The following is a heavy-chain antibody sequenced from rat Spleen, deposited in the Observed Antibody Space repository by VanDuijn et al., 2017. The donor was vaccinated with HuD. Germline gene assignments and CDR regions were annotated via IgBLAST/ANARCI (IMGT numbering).Heavy chain of an antibody. CDR3: ARVGYSSYIRYFDY. Sequence: QVQLKESGPGLVQPSQTLSLACTVSGFSLTSYTVIWVRQPPGKGLEWMGVIWNTGGTRYNSALKSRLSISKDTSKSQVFLKMNSLQTEDTATYYCARVGYSSYIRYFDYWGQGVMVTVSS. CDR1: GFSLTSYT. J-gene: IGHJ2*01. D-gene: IGHD1-2*01. V-gene: IGHV2-41*01. CDR2: IWNTGGT.